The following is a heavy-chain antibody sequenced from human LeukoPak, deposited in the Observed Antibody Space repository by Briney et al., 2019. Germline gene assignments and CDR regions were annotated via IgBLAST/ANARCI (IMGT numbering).Heavy chain of an antibody. CDR3: ARAEDCSGGSCFDY. CDR2: INPNSGGT. V-gene: IGHV1-2*06. Sequence: ASVTVSCKASGYTFTGYYMHWVRQAPGQGLEWMGRINPNSGGTNYAQKFQGRVTMTRDTSISTAYMELSRLRSDDTAVYYCARAEDCSGGSCFDYWGQGTLVTVSS. J-gene: IGHJ4*02. CDR1: GYTFTGYY. D-gene: IGHD2-15*01.